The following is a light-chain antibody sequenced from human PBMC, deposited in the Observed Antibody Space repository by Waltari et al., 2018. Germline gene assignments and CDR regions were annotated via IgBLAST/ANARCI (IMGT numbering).Light chain of an antibody. Sequence: VLTPSPYTLSLSPGQRATLPCRASRSVDSAFLVGYQQKPGQAPRLLISGASSRATDIPDRFSGSGSGTDFTLTIDILEAGDSAVYYCQQFGGSPMYTFGQGTKL. CDR3: QQFGGSPMYT. CDR2: GAS. CDR1: RSVDSAF. V-gene: IGKV3-20*01. J-gene: IGKJ2*01.